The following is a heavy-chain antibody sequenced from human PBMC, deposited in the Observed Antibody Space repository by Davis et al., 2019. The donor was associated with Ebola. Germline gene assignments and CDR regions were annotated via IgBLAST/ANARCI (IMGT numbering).Heavy chain of an antibody. CDR3: GRGTVVGATGVDY. J-gene: IGHJ4*02. V-gene: IGHV3-23*01. Sequence: PGGSLRLSCVASGFTFSNYAMSWVRQAPGKGLEWVSAISGSGGSTYYADSVKGRFTISRDNSKNTLYLQMDSLRAEDTAVYYCGRGTVVGATGVDYWGQGTLVTVSS. CDR1: GFTFSNYA. D-gene: IGHD1-26*01. CDR2: ISGSGGST.